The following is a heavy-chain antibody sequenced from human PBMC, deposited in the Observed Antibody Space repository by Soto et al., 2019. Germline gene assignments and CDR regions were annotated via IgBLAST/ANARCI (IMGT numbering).Heavy chain of an antibody. J-gene: IGHJ4*02. CDR2: IYCSGST. D-gene: IGHD5-12*01. Sequence: PSETLSLTCTVSGGSISSYHWSWIRQPPGKGLEWIGYIYCSGSTNYNPSLKSRVTISGDTSKNQFSLKLSSVTAADTAVDYCARAGRDGYNYGQFDYWGQGTLVTVS. CDR1: GGSISSYH. CDR3: ARAGRDGYNYGQFDY. V-gene: IGHV4-59*01.